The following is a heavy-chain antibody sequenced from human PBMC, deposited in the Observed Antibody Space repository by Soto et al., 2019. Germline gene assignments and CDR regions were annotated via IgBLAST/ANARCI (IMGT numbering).Heavy chain of an antibody. CDR1: GGSFSGFY. CDR3: ARADRSLVTSYGLDV. V-gene: IGHV4-34*01. CDR2: INHSGTT. D-gene: IGHD2-21*02. J-gene: IGHJ6*02. Sequence: SETLSLTCAVSGGSFSGFYWTWIRQPPGEGLEWIGEINHSGTTNFNPSLRSRLTISLDSSKKHFSLQLTSMTAADAAVYYCARADRSLVTSYGLDVWGQGTTVTVSS.